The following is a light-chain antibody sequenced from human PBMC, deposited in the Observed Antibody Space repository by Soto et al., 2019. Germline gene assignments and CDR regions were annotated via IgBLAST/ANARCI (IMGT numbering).Light chain of an antibody. J-gene: IGKJ2*01. CDR2: GAS. V-gene: IGKV3-15*01. CDR3: QQYNKWPPHT. CDR1: QSVSSN. Sequence: EIVMTQSPANLSVSPGERATLSCRASQSVSSNLAWYQQKPGQAPRLLIYGASTRAPGIPARFSGSGSGTEFILTISSLQSEDFAVYYCQQYNKWPPHTFGQGTKLEIK.